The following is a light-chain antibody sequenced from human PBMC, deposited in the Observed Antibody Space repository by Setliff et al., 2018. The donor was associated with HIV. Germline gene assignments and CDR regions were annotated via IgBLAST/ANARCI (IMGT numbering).Light chain of an antibody. V-gene: IGLV2-11*01. J-gene: IGLJ1*01. Sequence: QSALTQPRSVSGSPGQSVTISCTGTSSDVGGYNYVSWYQQHPGKAPKLMIYDVSKRPSGVPDRFSGSKSGNTASLTVSGLQAEDEADYYCSSYAGSSYVFGSGTKV. CDR1: SSDVGGYNY. CDR3: SSYAGSSYV. CDR2: DVS.